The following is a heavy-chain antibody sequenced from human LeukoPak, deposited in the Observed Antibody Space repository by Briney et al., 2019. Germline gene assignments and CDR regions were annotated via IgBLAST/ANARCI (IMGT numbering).Heavy chain of an antibody. CDR2: IYYSGST. V-gene: IGHV4-39*07. D-gene: IGHD3-22*01. CDR3: AVVYDSSGYPFDY. CDR1: GGSISSSSYY. J-gene: IGHJ4*02. Sequence: SETLSLTCTVSGGSISSSSYYWGWIRQPPGKGLEWIGSIYYSGSTYYNPSLKSRVTISVDTSKNQFFLKLSSVTAADTAVYYCAVVYDSSGYPFDYWGQGTLVTVSS.